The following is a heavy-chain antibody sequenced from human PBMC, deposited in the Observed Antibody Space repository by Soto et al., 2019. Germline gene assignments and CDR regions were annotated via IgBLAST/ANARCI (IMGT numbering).Heavy chain of an antibody. CDR1: GGTFSTYT. CDR3: AGDPDSHYNDSHASSYP. J-gene: IGHJ5*02. CDR2: IIPIIGII. Sequence: GASLKVSCKASGGTFSTYTITWVRQAPGQGLEWMGRIIPIIGIINYAQKFQGRVTISADKFTGTAYMELTGLRSDDTAVYYCAGDPDSHYNDSHASSYPWGQGTLVTVSS. D-gene: IGHD4-4*01. V-gene: IGHV1-69*04.